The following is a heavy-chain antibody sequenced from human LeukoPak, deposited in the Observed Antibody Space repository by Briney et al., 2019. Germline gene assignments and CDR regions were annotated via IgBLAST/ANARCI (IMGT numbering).Heavy chain of an antibody. Sequence: PSETLSLTCAVYGGSFSGYHWSWIRQPPGKGLEWIGEINHSGSTNYNPSLKSRVTISVDTSKNQFSLKLSSVTAADTAVYYCARGQGYYYDSSGYYQFDYWGQGTLVTVSS. D-gene: IGHD3-22*01. CDR3: ARGQGYYYDSSGYYQFDY. CDR2: INHSGST. J-gene: IGHJ4*02. CDR1: GGSFSGYH. V-gene: IGHV4-34*01.